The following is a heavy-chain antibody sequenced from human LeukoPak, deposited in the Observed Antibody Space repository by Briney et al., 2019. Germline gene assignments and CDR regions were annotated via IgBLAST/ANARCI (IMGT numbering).Heavy chain of an antibody. CDR3: AKQPGSVVDSSGSLSRH. V-gene: IGHV3-23*01. CDR1: GFTFSSYA. D-gene: IGHD3-22*01. CDR2: ISGSGAST. J-gene: IGHJ4*02. Sequence: GGSLRLPCAASGFTFSSYAMSWVRQAPGKGLEWVSTISGSGASTYYADSVKGRFTISRDNSKNTLYLQMNSLRAKDTAVYYCAKQPGSVVDSSGSLSRHWGQGTLVTVSS.